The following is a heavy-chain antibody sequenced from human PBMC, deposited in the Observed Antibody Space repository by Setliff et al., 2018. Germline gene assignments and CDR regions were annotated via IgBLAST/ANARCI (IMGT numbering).Heavy chain of an antibody. Sequence: EASVKVSCKASGGTFSSYAISWVRQAPGQGLEWMGGIIPIFGTANYAQKFQGRVTITTDESTSTAYMELSSLRSEDTAVYYCARRWDFGYFDYWGQGTLVTVSS. V-gene: IGHV1-69*05. D-gene: IGHD1-26*01. CDR3: ARRWDFGYFDY. J-gene: IGHJ4*02. CDR2: IIPIFGTA. CDR1: GGTFSSYA.